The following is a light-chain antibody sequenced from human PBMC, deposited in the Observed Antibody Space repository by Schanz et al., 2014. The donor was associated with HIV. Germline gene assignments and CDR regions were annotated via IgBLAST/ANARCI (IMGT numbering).Light chain of an antibody. Sequence: EIVLTQSPGTLSLSPGERATLSCRASQSVSSSYLAWYQQKRDQPPRLVIYATSTRAAGIPDRFSGTGSGTDFTLTISSLEPEDFAVYYCQQYGSSPALTFGGGTKVEIK. CDR3: QQYGSSPALT. CDR1: QSVSSSY. V-gene: IGKV3-20*01. CDR2: ATS. J-gene: IGKJ4*01.